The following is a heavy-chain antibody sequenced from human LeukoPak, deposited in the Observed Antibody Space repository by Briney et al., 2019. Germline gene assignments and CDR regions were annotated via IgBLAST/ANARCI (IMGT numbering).Heavy chain of an antibody. CDR3: ARRVVEMATIRGYYYYMDV. D-gene: IGHD5-24*01. CDR2: IIPIFGTA. J-gene: IGHJ6*03. Sequence: SVKVSCKASGGTFSSYAISWVRQAPGQGLEWMGGIIPIFGTANYAQKFQGRVTITTDESTSTAYMELSSLRSEDTAVYYCARRVVEMATIRGYYYYMDVWGKGTTVTVSS. V-gene: IGHV1-69*05. CDR1: GGTFSSYA.